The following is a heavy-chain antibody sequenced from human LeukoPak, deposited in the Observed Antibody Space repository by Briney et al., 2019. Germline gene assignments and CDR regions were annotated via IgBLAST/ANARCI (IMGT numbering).Heavy chain of an antibody. V-gene: IGHV4-39*01. CDR1: GGSISSSSYY. Sequence: SETLSLTCTVSGGSISSSSYYWGWIRQPPGKGLEWIGSIYYSGSTYYNPSLKSRVTISVDTSKNQFSLKLSSVTAADTAVYYCARGLPSVAAAGTGQWLRTNWFDPWGQGTLVTVSS. CDR2: IYYSGST. D-gene: IGHD6-13*01. J-gene: IGHJ5*02. CDR3: ARGLPSVAAAGTGQWLRTNWFDP.